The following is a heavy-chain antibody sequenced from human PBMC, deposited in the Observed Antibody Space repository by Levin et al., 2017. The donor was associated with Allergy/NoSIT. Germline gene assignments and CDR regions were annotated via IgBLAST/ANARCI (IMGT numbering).Heavy chain of an antibody. CDR3: ATLASLGVVAATPEWLVHDFDY. Sequence: GGSLRLSCAASGFTFSTYWMSWVRQAPGKGLEWVANIKQDGSEKYYVDSVKGRFTISRDNAKNSLYLQMNSLRAEDTAVYYCATLASLGVVAATPEWLVHDFDYWGQGTLVTVSS. CDR2: IKQDGSEK. D-gene: IGHD2-15*01. J-gene: IGHJ4*02. CDR1: GFTFSTYW. V-gene: IGHV3-7*01.